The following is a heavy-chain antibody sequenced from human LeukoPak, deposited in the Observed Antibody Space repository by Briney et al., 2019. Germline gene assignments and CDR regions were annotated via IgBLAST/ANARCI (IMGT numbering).Heavy chain of an antibody. CDR2: IDWDDDK. CDR1: GDFVSADYYW. V-gene: IGHV2-70*11. J-gene: IGHJ4*02. CDR3: ARMRSYYYDSSGYYLDY. D-gene: IGHD3-22*01. Sequence: TLSLTCIVSGDFVSADYYWGWIRQPPGKALEWLARIDWDDDKYYSTSLKTRLTSSKNTTKNQVVLTMTNMDPVDTATYYCARMRSYYYDSSGYYLDYWGQGTLVTVSS.